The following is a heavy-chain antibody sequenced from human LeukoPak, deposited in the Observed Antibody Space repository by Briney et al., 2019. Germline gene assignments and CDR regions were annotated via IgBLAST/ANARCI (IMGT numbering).Heavy chain of an antibody. CDR3: ARVMYSSPFYFDY. CDR1: GYSISSGYF. D-gene: IGHD6-19*01. Sequence: PSETLSLTCTVSGYSISSGYFWGWIRQPPGKGLESIGTTSYSGSTYYNPSLKSRVTISVDTSKNQFSLKLTSVTAADTAVYYCARVMYSSPFYFDYWGQGTLVTVSS. J-gene: IGHJ4*02. CDR2: TSYSGST. V-gene: IGHV4-38-2*02.